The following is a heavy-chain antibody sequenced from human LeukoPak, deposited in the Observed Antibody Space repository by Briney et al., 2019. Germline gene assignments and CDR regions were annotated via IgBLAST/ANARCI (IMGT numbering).Heavy chain of an antibody. D-gene: IGHD3-16*01. Sequence: SETLSLTCTVSGGSLCSFYWSWVRQPAGKGLEWIGRLYNNGSTNYSPSLKNRSIMSFDPSNNEFSLTLNSWTATDPAFYYCVRDRGLGRGFDPWGQGTMVTVSS. CDR3: VRDRGLGRGFDP. J-gene: IGHJ5*02. CDR1: GGSLCSFY. CDR2: LYNNGST. V-gene: IGHV4-4*07.